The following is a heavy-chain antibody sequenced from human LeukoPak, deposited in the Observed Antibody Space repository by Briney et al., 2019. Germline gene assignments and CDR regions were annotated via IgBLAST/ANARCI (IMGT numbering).Heavy chain of an antibody. D-gene: IGHD2-21*01. CDR3: ARHYPYSYYYGMDV. CDR2: IYSGGST. J-gene: IGHJ6*02. CDR1: GFIVSSNY. Sequence: GRSLRLSCAASGFIVSSNYMLWVRQASAKGLEWVSVIYSGGSTYYADSVKGRFTISRDSSKNTLYLQMNSLRGEDMAVYYCARHYPYSYYYGMDVWGQGTTVTVSS. V-gene: IGHV3-66*04.